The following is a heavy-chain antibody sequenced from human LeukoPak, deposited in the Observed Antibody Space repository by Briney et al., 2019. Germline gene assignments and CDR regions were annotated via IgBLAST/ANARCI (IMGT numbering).Heavy chain of an antibody. CDR3: ARGAPEYCRGDSCYDFDS. D-gene: IGHD2-15*01. CDR1: GSGFTFSEYW. J-gene: IGHJ4*02. V-gene: IGHV3-7*01. Sequence: GGSLRLSCVASGSGFTFSEYWMGWVRQAPGKGLEWVANMNPDGTKKFYVGSVKGRFAISRDNTKDLLYLQMSSLTAEDTGVYYCARGAPEYCRGDSCYDFDSWGQGTLVPVSP. CDR2: MNPDGTKK.